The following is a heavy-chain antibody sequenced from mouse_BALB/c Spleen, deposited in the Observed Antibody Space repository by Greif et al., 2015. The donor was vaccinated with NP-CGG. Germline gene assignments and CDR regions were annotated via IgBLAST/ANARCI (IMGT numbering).Heavy chain of an antibody. CDR2: INPYNDGT. CDR1: GYTFTSYV. J-gene: IGHJ4*01. D-gene: IGHD2-2*01. CDR3: ARGIYYGYDVGLYYAMDY. V-gene: IGHV1-14*01. Sequence: EVQLQQSGPELVKPGASVKMSCKASGYTFTSYVMHWVKQKPGQGLEWIGYINPYNDGTKYNEKFKGKATLTSDKSSSTAYMELSSLTSEDSAVYYCARGIYYGYDVGLYYAMDYWGQGTSVTVSS.